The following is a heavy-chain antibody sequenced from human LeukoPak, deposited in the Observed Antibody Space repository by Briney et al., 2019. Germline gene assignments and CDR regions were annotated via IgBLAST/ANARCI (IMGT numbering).Heavy chain of an antibody. CDR3: ARGSYYYDSSGYYSSYYGMDV. CDR2: ISAYNGNT. Sequence: ASVKVSRKASGYTFTSYGISWVRQAPGQGLEWMGWISAYNGNTNYAQKLQGRVTMTTDTSTSTAYMELRSLRSDDTAVYYCARGSYYYDSSGYYSSYYGMDVWGQGTTVTVSS. D-gene: IGHD3-22*01. J-gene: IGHJ6*02. CDR1: GYTFTSYG. V-gene: IGHV1-18*01.